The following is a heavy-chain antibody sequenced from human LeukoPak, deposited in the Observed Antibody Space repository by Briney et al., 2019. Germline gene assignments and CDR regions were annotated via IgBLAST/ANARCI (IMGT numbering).Heavy chain of an antibody. Sequence: SQALSLTCTVSGGSISSGGYYWSWIRQHPGKGLEWIGYIYYSGSTYYNPSLKSRVTISVDTSKNQFSLKLSSVTAADTAVYYCASSSSEYFQHWGQGTLVTVSS. CDR3: ASSSSEYFQH. D-gene: IGHD6-6*01. V-gene: IGHV4-31*03. CDR1: GGSISSGGYY. J-gene: IGHJ1*01. CDR2: IYYSGST.